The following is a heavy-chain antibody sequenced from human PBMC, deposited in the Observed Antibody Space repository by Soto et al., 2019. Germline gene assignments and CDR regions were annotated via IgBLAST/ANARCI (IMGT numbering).Heavy chain of an antibody. J-gene: IGHJ4*02. CDR1: GFTFSSYS. CDR2: ISSSSSYI. CDR3: ARHEWELRYSDY. Sequence: PGGSLRLSCAASGFTFSSYSMNWVRQAPGKGLEWVSSISSSSSYIYYADSVKGRFTISRDNAKNSLYLQMNSLRAEDTAVYYCARHEWELRYSDYWGQGTLVTVSS. V-gene: IGHV3-21*01. D-gene: IGHD1-26*01.